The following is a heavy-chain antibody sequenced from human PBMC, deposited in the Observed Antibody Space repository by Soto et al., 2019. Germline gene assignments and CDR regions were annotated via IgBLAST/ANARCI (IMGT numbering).Heavy chain of an antibody. CDR1: GFTFSSYA. Sequence: PGGSLRLSCAASGFTFSSYAMHWVRQAPGKGLEWVAVISYDGSNKYYADSVKGRFTISRDNSKNTLYLQMNSLRAEDTAVYYCASRSGYYYDYWGQGTLVTVSS. CDR3: ASRSGYYYDY. D-gene: IGHD3-22*01. V-gene: IGHV3-30-3*01. CDR2: ISYDGSNK. J-gene: IGHJ4*02.